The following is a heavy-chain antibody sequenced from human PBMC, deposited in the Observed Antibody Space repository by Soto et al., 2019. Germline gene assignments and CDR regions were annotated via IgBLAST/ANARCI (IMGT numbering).Heavy chain of an antibody. D-gene: IGHD3-22*01. Sequence: ASVKVSCKASGYTFTSYGISWVRQAPGQGLEWMGWISAYNGNTNYAQKLQGRVTMTTDTSTSTAYMELRSLRSDDTAVYYCARARGYYYDSSGYYSTPPWYFDYWGQGTLVIVSS. V-gene: IGHV1-18*04. CDR1: GYTFTSYG. CDR3: ARARGYYYDSSGYYSTPPWYFDY. J-gene: IGHJ4*02. CDR2: ISAYNGNT.